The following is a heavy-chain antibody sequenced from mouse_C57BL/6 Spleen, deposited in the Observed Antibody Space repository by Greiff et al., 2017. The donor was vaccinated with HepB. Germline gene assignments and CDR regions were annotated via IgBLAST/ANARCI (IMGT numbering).Heavy chain of an antibody. D-gene: IGHD1-1*01. CDR3: APLITTVVDYYAMDY. V-gene: IGHV1-26*01. J-gene: IGHJ4*01. CDR1: GYTFTDYY. Sequence: EVQLQQSGPELVKPGASVKISYKASGYTFTDYYMNWVKQSHGKSLEWIGDINPNNGGTSYNQKFKGKATLNVDKSSSTAYMELRSLTSEDSAVYYCAPLITTVVDYYAMDYWGQGTSVTVSS. CDR2: INPNNGGT.